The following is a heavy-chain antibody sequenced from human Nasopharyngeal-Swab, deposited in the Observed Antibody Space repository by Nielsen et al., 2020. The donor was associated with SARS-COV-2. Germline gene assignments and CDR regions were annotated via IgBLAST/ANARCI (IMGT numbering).Heavy chain of an antibody. CDR1: GGSISSSSYY. CDR2: IYYSGST. J-gene: IGHJ4*02. Sequence: GSLRLSCTVSGGSISSSSYYWGWIRQPPGKGLEWIGSIYYSGSTNYNPSLKSRVTISVDTSKNQFSLKLSSVTAADTAVYYCARAGGWLQWIDYWGQGTLVTVSS. V-gene: IGHV4-39*07. D-gene: IGHD5-24*01. CDR3: ARAGGWLQWIDY.